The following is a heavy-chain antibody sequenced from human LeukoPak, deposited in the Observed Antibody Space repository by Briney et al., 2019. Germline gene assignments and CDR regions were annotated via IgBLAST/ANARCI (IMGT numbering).Heavy chain of an antibody. CDR1: GYALSESS. V-gene: IGHV1-24*01. D-gene: IGHD5-24*01. J-gene: IGHJ2*01. CDR3: VSDRSDGGYAESNGYPTFDL. CDR2: FDPEYVET. Sequence: WASVKVSCKVSGYALSESSIHWVRQTPGEGFEWMGGFDPEYVETTYAQKFWGRVTMTEDTSTDTAYMELINLRSDDTAVYYCVSDRSDGGYAESNGYPTFDLWGRGTLVTVSS.